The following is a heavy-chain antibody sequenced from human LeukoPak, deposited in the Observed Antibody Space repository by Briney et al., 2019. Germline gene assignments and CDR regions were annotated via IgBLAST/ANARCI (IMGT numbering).Heavy chain of an antibody. D-gene: IGHD6-19*01. J-gene: IGHJ4*02. CDR1: GGTFSSYA. CDR2: ISAYNGNT. Sequence: ASVKVSCKASGGTFSSYAISWVRQAPGQGLEWMGWISAYNGNTNYAQKLQGRVTMTTDTSTSTAYMELRSLRSDDTAVYYCAGDGSSGWPRFIDYWGQGTLVTVSS. V-gene: IGHV1-18*01. CDR3: AGDGSSGWPRFIDY.